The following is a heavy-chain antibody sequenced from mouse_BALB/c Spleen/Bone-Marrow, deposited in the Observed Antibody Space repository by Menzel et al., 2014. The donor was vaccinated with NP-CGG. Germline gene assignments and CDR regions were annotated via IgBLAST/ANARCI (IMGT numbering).Heavy chain of an antibody. CDR2: IDPANGNT. J-gene: IGHJ3*01. V-gene: IGHV14-3*02. CDR1: GFNIKDTY. CDR3: AAYYRYLAWFAY. D-gene: IGHD2-14*01. Sequence: EVKLMESGAELVKPGASVKLSCTASGFNIKDTYMHWVKQRPEQGLEWIGRIDPANGNTKYDPKSQGKATITADTSSNTAYLQLSSLTSEDTAVYYCAAYYRYLAWFAYWGQGTLVTVSA.